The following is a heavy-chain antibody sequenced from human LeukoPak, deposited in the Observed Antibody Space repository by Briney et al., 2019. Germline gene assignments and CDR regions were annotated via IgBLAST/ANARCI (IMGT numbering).Heavy chain of an antibody. V-gene: IGHV3-7*01. Sequence: GGSLRLSCAASGFTFSNYWMSRVRQAPGKGLEWVANIKQDGSDKYYVDSVKGRFTISRDNAKNSLYLQMNSLRAEDTAVYYCARDSGWYDYWGQGMLVTVSS. CDR2: IKQDGSDK. D-gene: IGHD6-19*01. J-gene: IGHJ4*02. CDR3: ARDSGWYDY. CDR1: GFTFSNYW.